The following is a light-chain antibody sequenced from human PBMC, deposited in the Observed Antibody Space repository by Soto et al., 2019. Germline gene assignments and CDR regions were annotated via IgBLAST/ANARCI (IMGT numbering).Light chain of an antibody. V-gene: IGLV2-11*01. CDR2: DVS. CDR1: SSDVGTYNY. Sequence: QSALTQPRSVSGSPGQSVTISCTGTSSDVGTYNYVSWYQQHPGKAPKLMVYDVSKRPSGVPDRFSGSKSGNTASLTISGLQAEDEADYYCCSYAGSYTPFGGGTKLTVL. J-gene: IGLJ2*01. CDR3: CSYAGSYTP.